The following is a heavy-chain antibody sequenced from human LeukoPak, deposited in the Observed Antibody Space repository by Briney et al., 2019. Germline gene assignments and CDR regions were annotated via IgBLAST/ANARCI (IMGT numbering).Heavy chain of an antibody. D-gene: IGHD2-15*01. CDR3: ARVLADHQRFDY. V-gene: IGHV4-59*01. CDR2: IYYSGST. J-gene: IGHJ4*02. Sequence: KASETLSLTCTVSGGSISSYYWSWIRQPPGEGLEWIGYIYYSGSTNYNPSLKSRVTISVDTSKNQFSLKLSSVTAADTAVYYCARVLADHQRFDYWGQGTLVTVSS. CDR1: GGSISSYY.